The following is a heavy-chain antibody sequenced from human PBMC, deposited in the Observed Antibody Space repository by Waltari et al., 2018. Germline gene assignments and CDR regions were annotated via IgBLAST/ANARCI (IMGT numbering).Heavy chain of an antibody. CDR1: GYSISSGYY. D-gene: IGHD3-16*02. CDR2: IYPSGST. V-gene: IGHV4-38-2*01. J-gene: IGHJ4*02. Sequence: QVQLQESGPGLVKPSETLSLTCAVSGYSISSGYYWGWIRQPPGKGLEWIGSIYPSGSTDYNPSLKSRVTKSVETAKNQFSLKLSSVTAADTAVYYCARRPDDYIWGSYRGFDYWGQGTLVTVSS. CDR3: ARRPDDYIWGSYRGFDY.